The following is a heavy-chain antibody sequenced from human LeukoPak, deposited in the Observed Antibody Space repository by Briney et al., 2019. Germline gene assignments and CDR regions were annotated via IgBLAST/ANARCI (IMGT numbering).Heavy chain of an antibody. D-gene: IGHD4-17*01. CDR3: AKDGDYGDYAFDY. J-gene: IGHJ4*02. Sequence: PGGSLRLSCAASGFTFDDYAMHWVRQAPGKGLEWVSLISWDGGSTYYADSVKGRFTISRDNSKNTLYLQMNSLRAEDTAVYYCAKDGDYGDYAFDYWGQGTLVTVSS. V-gene: IGHV3-43D*03. CDR1: GFTFDDYA. CDR2: ISWDGGST.